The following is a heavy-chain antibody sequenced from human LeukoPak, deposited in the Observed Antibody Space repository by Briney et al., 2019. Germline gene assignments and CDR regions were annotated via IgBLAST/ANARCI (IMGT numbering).Heavy chain of an antibody. J-gene: IGHJ6*03. CDR2: IREDGSEK. CDR3: ARLNYDFWSGVWEGNMDV. D-gene: IGHD3-3*01. Sequence: GGSLRLSCAASGFTFSSYWMTWVRQAPGKGLEWVANIREDGSEKYYVDSVKGRFTVSRDNAKNSLYLQVNSLRAEDTAVYYCARLNYDFWSGVWEGNMDVWGKGTTVTVSS. V-gene: IGHV3-7*01. CDR1: GFTFSSYW.